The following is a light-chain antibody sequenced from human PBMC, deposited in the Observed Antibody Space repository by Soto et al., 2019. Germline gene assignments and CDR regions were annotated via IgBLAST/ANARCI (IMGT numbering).Light chain of an antibody. J-gene: IGKJ1*01. CDR1: QGISNY. CDR3: QQYNSAPRT. V-gene: IGKV1-27*01. CDR2: AAS. Sequence: DIQLTQSPSSLSASVGDSVTITCRASQGISNYVAWYQQKPGKVPKLLIYAASTLQSGVPSRFSGSGSGTDFALTISSLQPEDVATYYCQQYNSAPRTFGRGTKVEIK.